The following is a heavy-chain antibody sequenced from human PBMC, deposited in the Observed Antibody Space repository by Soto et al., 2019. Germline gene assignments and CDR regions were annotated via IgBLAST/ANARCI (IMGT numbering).Heavy chain of an antibody. CDR3: ARRSSAYYYYGMDV. D-gene: IGHD1-26*01. V-gene: IGHV4-34*01. Sequence: SETLSLTCAVYGGSFSGYYWSWIRQPPGKGLEWIGEINHSGSTNYNPSLKSRVTISVDTSKNQFSLKLSSVTAADTAVYYCARRSSAYYYYGMDVWGQGTTVTSP. CDR1: GGSFSGYY. CDR2: INHSGST. J-gene: IGHJ6*02.